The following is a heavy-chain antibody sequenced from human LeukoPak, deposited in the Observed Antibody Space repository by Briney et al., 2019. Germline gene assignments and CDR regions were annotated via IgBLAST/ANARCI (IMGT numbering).Heavy chain of an antibody. CDR3: ARDYKYAFDN. CDR1: GFKFSDYS. J-gene: IGHJ4*02. D-gene: IGHD5-24*01. V-gene: IGHV3-48*01. CDR2: IGIDSGNT. Sequence: GGSLRLSCAASGFKFSDYSMNWVRQVPGKGLEWISYIGIDSGNTNYADSVKGRLTISGDKAKNSLYLQMNSLRVEDTGVYYCARDYKYAFDNWGQGTLVTVSS.